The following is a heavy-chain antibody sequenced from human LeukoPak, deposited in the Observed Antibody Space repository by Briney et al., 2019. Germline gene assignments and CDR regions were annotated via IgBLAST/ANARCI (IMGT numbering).Heavy chain of an antibody. D-gene: IGHD6-19*01. Sequence: GGSLRLSCAASGFTFSSYWMTWVRQAPGKGLEWVANIKQDGSEKYYVDSVKGRFTISRDNAKNSLHLQLNSLRVEDTAFYYCARESISSGWTRNDYWGQGTLVTVSS. CDR2: IKQDGSEK. CDR1: GFTFSSYW. V-gene: IGHV3-7*01. CDR3: ARESISSGWTRNDY. J-gene: IGHJ4*02.